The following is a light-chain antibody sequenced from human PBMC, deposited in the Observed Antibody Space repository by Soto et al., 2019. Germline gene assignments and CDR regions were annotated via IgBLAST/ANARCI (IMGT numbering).Light chain of an antibody. J-gene: IGKJ5*01. CDR1: PSVTTF. V-gene: IGKV3-11*01. CDR2: GAF. Sequence: EIVLTQSPATLSLSPGERATLSCRSSPSVTTFLAWYQQKPGQAHRLLIYGAFNRATGIPARFSGSGSGTDFTLTISSLEPEDSAVYYCQQRNVWPTVTFGQGTRLEIK. CDR3: QQRNVWPTVT.